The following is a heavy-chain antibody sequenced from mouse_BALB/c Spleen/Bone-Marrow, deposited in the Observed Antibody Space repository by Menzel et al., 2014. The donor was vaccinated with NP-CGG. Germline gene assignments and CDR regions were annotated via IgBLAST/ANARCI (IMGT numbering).Heavy chain of an antibody. CDR2: IRLKSNNYAT. V-gene: IGHV6-6*02. CDR1: GFTFSDYW. CDR3: TRRYYYGSSYYFDY. Sequence: EVKLQESGGGLVQPGGSMKLSCVASGFTFSDYWTNWVRQSPEKGLEWVAEIRLKSNNYATHYAESVKGRFTISGDDSKSSVYLQMNNLRAEDTGIYYCTRRYYYGSSYYFDYWGQGTTLTVSS. J-gene: IGHJ2*01. D-gene: IGHD1-1*01.